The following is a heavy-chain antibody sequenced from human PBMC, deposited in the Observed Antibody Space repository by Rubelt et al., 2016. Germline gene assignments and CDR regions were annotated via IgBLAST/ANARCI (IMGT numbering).Heavy chain of an antibody. D-gene: IGHD3-16*01. CDR1: GGSISSYY. CDR2: IYYSGST. V-gene: IGHV4-59*01. Sequence: QVQLQESGPGLVKPSETLSLTCTVSGGSISSYYWNWIRQPPGKGLEWIGYIYYSGSTNYNPSLKSRVTISVDTSKNQFSLKLTSVTAAETAVYYGARAFRNPINWFDPWGQGTLVTVSS. CDR3: ARAFRNPINWFDP. J-gene: IGHJ5*02.